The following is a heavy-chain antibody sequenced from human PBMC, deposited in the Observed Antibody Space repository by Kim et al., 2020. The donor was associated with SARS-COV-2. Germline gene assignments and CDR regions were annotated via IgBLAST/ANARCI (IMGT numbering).Heavy chain of an antibody. J-gene: IGHJ6*02. CDR3: AKSYGSGSYYYYYYYGMDV. V-gene: IGHV3-23*01. Sequence: GRFTISRDNSKNTLYLQMNSLRAEDTAVYYCAKSYGSGSYYYYYYYGMDVWGQGTTVTVSS. D-gene: IGHD3-10*01.